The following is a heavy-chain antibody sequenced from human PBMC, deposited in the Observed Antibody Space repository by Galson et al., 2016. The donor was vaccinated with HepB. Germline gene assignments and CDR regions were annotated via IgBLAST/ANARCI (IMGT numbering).Heavy chain of an antibody. CDR1: GFSFSTYT. Sequence: SLRLSCAASGFSFSTYTMNWVRQAPGKGLEWVSSISSSSTYVHYADSVKGRFTISRDNAKNSLYLQMNSLRVEATAVYYCARIGSGWYFSYFDYWGQGTLVTVSS. CDR2: ISSSSTYV. CDR3: ARIGSGWYFSYFDY. D-gene: IGHD6-13*01. V-gene: IGHV3-21*01. J-gene: IGHJ4*02.